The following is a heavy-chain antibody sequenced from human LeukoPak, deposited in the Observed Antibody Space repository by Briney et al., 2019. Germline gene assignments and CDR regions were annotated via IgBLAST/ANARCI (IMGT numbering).Heavy chain of an antibody. CDR1: GGTFSSYA. CDR2: ITAYNGNR. D-gene: IGHD1-1*01. V-gene: IGHV1-18*01. Sequence: ASVKVSCKASGGTFSSYAISWVRQAPGQGLEWMGWITAYNGNRLYAQRFQGRITLTTDTSTSTSYMELRSLEYDDTAIYYCARDNDKVVDHWGQGTLVTVSS. CDR3: ARDNDKVVDH. J-gene: IGHJ4*01.